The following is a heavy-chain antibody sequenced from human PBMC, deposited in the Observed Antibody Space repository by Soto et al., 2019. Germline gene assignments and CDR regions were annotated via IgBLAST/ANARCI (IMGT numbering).Heavy chain of an antibody. CDR3: ARHLVATVFFDY. CDR1: GGSISSYY. CDR2: IYYSGST. D-gene: IGHD5-12*01. Sequence: SETLSITCTVSGGSISSYYWSWIRQPPGKGLEWIGYIYYSGSTNYNPSLKSRVTISVDTSKNQFSLKLSSVTAADTAVYYCARHLVATVFFDYWGQGTLVTVSS. V-gene: IGHV4-59*08. J-gene: IGHJ4*02.